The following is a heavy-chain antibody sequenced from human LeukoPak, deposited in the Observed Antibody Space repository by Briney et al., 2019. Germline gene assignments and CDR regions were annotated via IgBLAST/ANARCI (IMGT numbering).Heavy chain of an antibody. CDR2: IYYSGST. V-gene: IGHV4-39*07. J-gene: IGHJ4*02. CDR1: GGSISSSSYY. D-gene: IGHD6-25*01. Sequence: SETLSLTCTVSGGSISSSSYYWGWIRQPPGKGLEWIGSIYYSGSTNYNPSLKSRVTISVDTSKNQFSLKLSSVTAADTAVYYCARGVIGYPRSYYFDYWGQGTLVTVSS. CDR3: ARGVIGYPRSYYFDY.